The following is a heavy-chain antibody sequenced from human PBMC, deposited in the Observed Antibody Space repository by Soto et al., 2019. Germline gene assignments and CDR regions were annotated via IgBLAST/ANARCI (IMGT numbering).Heavy chain of an antibody. Sequence: PGGSLRLSCAASGFTLSSYAMSWVRQAPGKGLKWVSAISGSGGSTYYADSVKGRFTISRDNSKNTLYLQMNSLRAEATAVYYCAKKKQLAPLDYWGQGTLVTVSS. V-gene: IGHV3-23*01. J-gene: IGHJ4*02. CDR1: GFTLSSYA. CDR3: AKKKQLAPLDY. D-gene: IGHD6-6*01. CDR2: ISGSGGST.